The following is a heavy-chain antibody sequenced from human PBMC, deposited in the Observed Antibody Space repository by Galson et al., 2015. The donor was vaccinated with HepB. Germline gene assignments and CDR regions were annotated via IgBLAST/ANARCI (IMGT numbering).Heavy chain of an antibody. CDR3: AKDLLSSRTYYIGYYFDY. Sequence: SLRLSCAASGFTFSNYAMNWVRQVPGKGLEWVSTISVSGVSTYYADFVKGRFTISRDNSKNTLNLQMNSLRAKDTAVYYCAKDLLSSRTYYIGYYFDYWGQGTLVTVSS. J-gene: IGHJ4*02. CDR1: GFTFSNYA. V-gene: IGHV3-23*01. CDR2: ISVSGVST. D-gene: IGHD3-10*01.